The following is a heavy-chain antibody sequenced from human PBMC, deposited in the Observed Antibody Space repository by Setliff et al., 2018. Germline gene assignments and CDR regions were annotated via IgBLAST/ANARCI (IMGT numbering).Heavy chain of an antibody. CDR3: VRGPGPSVVVAIPFDH. V-gene: IGHV1-18*01. CDR2: ISCYDGNT. D-gene: IGHD5-12*01. Sequence: ASVKVSCKAPGYTFNSYGITWVRQAPGQGLEWMGWISCYDGNTRYARKIQGRATMTTDTSTTTAYLELSSLRDDDTAVYYCVRGPGPSVVVAIPFDHWGQGSLVTVSS. CDR1: GYTFNSYG. J-gene: IGHJ4*02.